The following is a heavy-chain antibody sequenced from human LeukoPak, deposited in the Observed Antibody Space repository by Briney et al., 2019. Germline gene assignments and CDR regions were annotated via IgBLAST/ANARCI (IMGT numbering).Heavy chain of an antibody. Sequence: SETLSLTCTVSGGSISSYYWSWIRQPAGKGLEWIGRIYTGGSTNYNPSLKSRVTMSVDTSKNQFSLKLSSVTAADTAVYYCARGGGRLRFLEWSSPNYYYYGMDVWGQGTTVTVSS. V-gene: IGHV4-4*07. CDR1: GGSISSYY. CDR3: ARGGGRLRFLEWSSPNYYYYGMDV. J-gene: IGHJ6*02. CDR2: IYTGGST. D-gene: IGHD3-3*01.